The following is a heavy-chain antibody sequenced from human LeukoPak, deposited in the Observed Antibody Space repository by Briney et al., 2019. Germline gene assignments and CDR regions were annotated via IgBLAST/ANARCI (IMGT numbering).Heavy chain of an antibody. J-gene: IGHJ5*02. V-gene: IGHV5-51*01. Sequence: GESLKISCKGSGYSFTSYWIGWVRQMPGKGLEWMGIIYPGDSDTRYSPSFQGQVTISADKSISTAYLQWSSLKASDTAMYYCASHGPRITMVRGAGGFDPWGREPWSPSPQ. D-gene: IGHD3-10*01. CDR1: GYSFTSYW. CDR2: IYPGDSDT. CDR3: ASHGPRITMVRGAGGFDP.